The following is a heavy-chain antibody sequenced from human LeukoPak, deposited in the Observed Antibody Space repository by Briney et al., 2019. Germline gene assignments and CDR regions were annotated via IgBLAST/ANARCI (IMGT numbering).Heavy chain of an antibody. CDR1: GYTFTSYG. CDR3: ARDLGYSSGWYAVRNNWFDP. D-gene: IGHD6-19*01. V-gene: IGHV1-18*01. CDR2: ISAYNGNT. J-gene: IGHJ5*02. Sequence: ASVKVSCKASGYTFTSYGISWVRPAPGQGLEWMGWISAYNGNTNYAQKLQGRVTMTTDTSTSTAYMELRSLRSDDTAVYYCARDLGYSSGWYAVRNNWFDPWGQGTLVTVSS.